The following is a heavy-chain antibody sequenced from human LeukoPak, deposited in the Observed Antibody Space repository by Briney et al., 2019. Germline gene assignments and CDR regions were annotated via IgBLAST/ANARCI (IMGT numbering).Heavy chain of an antibody. Sequence: GGSLRLSCAASGFTFSSYSMNWVRQAPGKGLEWVSSITGSSSDRFYADAVKGRFSISRDNAKNSLYLQMNSLRAEDTAVYYCARRYYGSHMDVWGQGTTVTVSS. CDR3: ARRYYGSHMDV. CDR1: GFTFSSYS. V-gene: IGHV3-21*06. D-gene: IGHD3-10*01. CDR2: ITGSSSDR. J-gene: IGHJ6*02.